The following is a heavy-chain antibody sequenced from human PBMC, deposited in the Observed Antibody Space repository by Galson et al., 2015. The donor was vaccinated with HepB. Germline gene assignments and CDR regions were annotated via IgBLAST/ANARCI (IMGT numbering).Heavy chain of an antibody. D-gene: IGHD6-6*01. Sequence: SVKVSCKASGYTFTSYAMNWVRQAPGQGLEWMGWINTNTGNPTYAQGFTGRFVFSLDTSVSTAYLQISSLKAEDTAVYYCASYFDYSSSSRNWFDPWGQGTLVTVSS. V-gene: IGHV7-4-1*02. CDR3: ASYFDYSSSSRNWFDP. CDR2: INTNTGNP. CDR1: GYTFTSYA. J-gene: IGHJ5*02.